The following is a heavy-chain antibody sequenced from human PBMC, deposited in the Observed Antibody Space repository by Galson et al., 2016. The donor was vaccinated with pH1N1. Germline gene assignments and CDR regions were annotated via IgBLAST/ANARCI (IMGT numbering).Heavy chain of an antibody. V-gene: IGHV3-53*01. Sequence: SLRLSCASYAFSVRNNFMTWVRQLPGKALEWVSTIYSDGSTNYGDFVKGRFTVSGDISENTVFLQLNSLRVDDTAVYYCSRDKRRYFDSWGQGTLVTVSP. CDR3: SRDKRRYFDS. CDR1: AFSVRNNF. CDR2: IYSDGST. J-gene: IGHJ4*02.